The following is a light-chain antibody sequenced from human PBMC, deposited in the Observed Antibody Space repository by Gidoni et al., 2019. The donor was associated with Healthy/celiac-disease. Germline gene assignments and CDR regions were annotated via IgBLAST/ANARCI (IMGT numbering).Light chain of an antibody. CDR2: GKN. V-gene: IGLV3-19*01. CDR3: NSRDSSGNHVV. Sequence: SSELTQDPAVSVALGQTVRITCQGDSLRSYYASWYQQKPGQAPVLVIYGKNNRPSGIPDRFSGSSSGKTASLTITGAQAEEEADYDCNSRDSSGNHVVFGGGTKLTVL. J-gene: IGLJ2*01. CDR1: SLRSYY.